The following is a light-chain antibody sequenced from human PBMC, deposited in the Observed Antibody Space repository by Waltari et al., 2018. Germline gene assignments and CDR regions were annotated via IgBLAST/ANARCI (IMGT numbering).Light chain of an antibody. V-gene: IGLV2-8*01. CDR3: TSYGGSNNFVI. J-gene: IGLJ2*01. CDR1: SSEVGGYNY. Sequence: QSALTQPPPASGSPGQSVTISCTGTSSEVGGYNYLSWYQQYPDKAPKLIIYEVTKRPSGVPDRFAGSKSGNTASLTVSGLQAEDEADYYCTSYGGSNNFVIFGGGTKLTVL. CDR2: EVT.